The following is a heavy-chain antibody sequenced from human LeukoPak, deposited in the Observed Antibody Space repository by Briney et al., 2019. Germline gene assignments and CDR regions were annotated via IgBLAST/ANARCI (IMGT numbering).Heavy chain of an antibody. CDR1: GYTFTSYD. J-gene: IGHJ5*02. CDR3: ARGVIVVVPAANSKTSWFDP. V-gene: IGHV1-8*03. CDR2: MNPNSGNT. Sequence: ASVKVSCKASGYTFTSYDINWVRQATGQGLEWMGWMNPNSGNTGYAQKFQGRVTITRNTSISTAYVELSSLRSEDTAVYYCARGVIVVVPAANSKTSWFDPWGQGTLVTVSS. D-gene: IGHD2-2*01.